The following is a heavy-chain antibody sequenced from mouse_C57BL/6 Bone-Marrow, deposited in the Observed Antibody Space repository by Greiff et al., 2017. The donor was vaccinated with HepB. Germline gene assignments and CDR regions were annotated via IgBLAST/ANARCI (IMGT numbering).Heavy chain of an antibody. Sequence: DVKLVESGGGLVKPGGSLKLSCAASGFTFSSYAMSWVRQTPEKRLEWVATISDGGSYTYYPDNVKGRFPISRDNAKNNLYLQMSHLKSEDTAMYYCARDRPIYYCPFWYFDVWGTGTTVTVSS. D-gene: IGHD1-1*01. J-gene: IGHJ1*03. CDR3: ARDRPIYYCPFWYFDV. CDR2: ISDGGSYT. CDR1: GFTFSSYA. V-gene: IGHV5-4*01.